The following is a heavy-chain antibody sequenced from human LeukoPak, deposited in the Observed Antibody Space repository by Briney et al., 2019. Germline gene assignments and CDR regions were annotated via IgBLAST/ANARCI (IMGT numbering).Heavy chain of an antibody. CDR3: ARADRLHGGPYLIGP. CDR2: INPNSGGT. V-gene: IGHV1-2*02. CDR1: GYSFTDYY. D-gene: IGHD2-21*01. Sequence: EASVKVSCKTSGYSFTDYYMHWVRQAPGQGLEWMGWINPNSGGTSSAQKFQGRVTMTGDTSITTVYMEVSWLTSDDTAIYYCARADRLHGGPYLIGPWGQGTLVTVSS. J-gene: IGHJ5*02.